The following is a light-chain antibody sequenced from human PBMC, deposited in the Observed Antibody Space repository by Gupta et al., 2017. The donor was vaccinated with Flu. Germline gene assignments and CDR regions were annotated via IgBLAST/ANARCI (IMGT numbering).Light chain of an antibody. Sequence: NSGRSSQSPLHTDGNNYVEWYLKKAGQSPQLLIYLGSSRASGVPDRIGGSGAGTNFTLKISRVADEYVGFYYYIQNRHTWTFGQGTKVEIK. CDR2: LGS. CDR3: IQNRHTWT. CDR1: QSPLHTDGNNY. J-gene: IGKJ1*01. V-gene: IGKV2-28*01.